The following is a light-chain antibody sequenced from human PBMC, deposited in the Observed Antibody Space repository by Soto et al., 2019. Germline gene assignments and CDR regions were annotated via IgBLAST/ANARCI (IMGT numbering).Light chain of an antibody. Sequence: QSVLTQPPSASGTPGQTVTISCSGSRSNIGNNYVCWYQQLPGAAPKLLIYRNTQRPSGVPDRFSGSKSGTEASLAISGLRSEDEDDYFCEAWDDSLSGNVFGTGTKVTVL. CDR3: EAWDDSLSGNV. V-gene: IGLV1-47*01. CDR2: RNT. J-gene: IGLJ1*01. CDR1: RSNIGNNY.